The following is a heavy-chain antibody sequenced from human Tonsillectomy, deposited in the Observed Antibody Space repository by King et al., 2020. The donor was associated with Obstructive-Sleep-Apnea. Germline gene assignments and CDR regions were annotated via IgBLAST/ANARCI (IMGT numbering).Heavy chain of an antibody. J-gene: IGHJ4*02. CDR2: IYHSGST. CDR1: GGSISSGGYS. D-gene: IGHD3-9*01. Sequence: LQLQESGSGLVKPSQTLPLTCAVSGGSISSGGYSWSWIRQPPGKGLEWIGYIYHSGSTYYNPSLKSRVTISVDRSKNQFSLKLSSVTAADTAVYYCARGYDILTGYFDYWGQGTLVTVSS. CDR3: ARGYDILTGYFDY. V-gene: IGHV4-30-2*01.